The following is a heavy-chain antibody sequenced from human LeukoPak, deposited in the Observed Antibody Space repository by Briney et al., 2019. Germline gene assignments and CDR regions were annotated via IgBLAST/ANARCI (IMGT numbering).Heavy chain of an antibody. V-gene: IGHV4-39*01. Sequence: PSETLSLTCTVSGVSISSSSYYWGWIRQPPGKGLEWIGSIYYSGSTYYNPSLKSRVTISVDTSKNQFSLKLSSVTAADTAVYYCARHSPGAAADYYFDYWGQGTLVTVSS. CDR1: GVSISSSSYY. CDR2: IYYSGST. J-gene: IGHJ4*02. CDR3: ARHSPGAAADYYFDY. D-gene: IGHD6-13*01.